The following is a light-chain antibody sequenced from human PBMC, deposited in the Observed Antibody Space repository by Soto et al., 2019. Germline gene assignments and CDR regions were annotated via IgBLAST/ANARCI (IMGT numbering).Light chain of an antibody. CDR3: QQRSNWPRT. Sequence: EMVLTQPPGTPSLSPGERATLSCRASQSVDSTYLAWYQQKPDQSPRLLIYATSTRAAGIPDRFSGSGSGTDFTLTISSLEPEDFAVYYCQQRSNWPRTFGQGTKVDIK. V-gene: IGKV3D-20*02. CDR2: ATS. J-gene: IGKJ1*01. CDR1: QSVDSTY.